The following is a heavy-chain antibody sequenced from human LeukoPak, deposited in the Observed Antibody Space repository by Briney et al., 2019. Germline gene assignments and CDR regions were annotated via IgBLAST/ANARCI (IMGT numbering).Heavy chain of an antibody. CDR1: GGSISSGPFF. V-gene: IGHV4-61*02. CDR3: ARGGGVGAPDY. D-gene: IGHD1-26*01. Sequence: SETLPLTCTVSGGSISSGPFFWSWVRQPAGKGLEWIGRVSPSGSTNYNPSLKSRVTMSVDTSKNQFSLKLSSVTAADTAVYYCARGGGVGAPDYWGQGTLVTVSS. J-gene: IGHJ4*02. CDR2: VSPSGST.